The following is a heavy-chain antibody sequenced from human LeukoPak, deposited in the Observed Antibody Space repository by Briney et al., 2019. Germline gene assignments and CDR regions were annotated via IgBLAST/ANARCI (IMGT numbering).Heavy chain of an antibody. Sequence: PGGSLRLSCAASGFTFSSYWMSWVRQAPGKGLEWVANIKQDGSEKYYVDSVKGRFTISRDNAKNSLYLQMNSLRAEDTAVYYCARVWGAPRWTAMDYWGQGTLVTVSS. D-gene: IGHD2-21*02. V-gene: IGHV3-7*01. J-gene: IGHJ4*02. CDR1: GFTFSSYW. CDR2: IKQDGSEK. CDR3: ARVWGAPRWTAMDY.